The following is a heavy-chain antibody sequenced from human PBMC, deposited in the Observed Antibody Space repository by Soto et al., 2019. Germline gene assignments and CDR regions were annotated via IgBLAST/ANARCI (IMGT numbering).Heavy chain of an antibody. Sequence: SETLSLTCTVSGGSFSPNYWSWIRQPPGKGLEWVGYMYHSGSTNYNPSLKSRVTISIDRSKNQFSLKLSSVTAADTAVYYCARVPDYWGQGILVTVSS. D-gene: IGHD2-2*01. V-gene: IGHV4-59*12. CDR3: ARVPDY. J-gene: IGHJ4*02. CDR1: GGSFSPNY. CDR2: MYHSGST.